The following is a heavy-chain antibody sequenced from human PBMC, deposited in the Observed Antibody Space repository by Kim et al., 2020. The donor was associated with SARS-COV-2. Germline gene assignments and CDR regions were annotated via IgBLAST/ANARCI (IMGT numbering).Heavy chain of an antibody. J-gene: IGHJ4*02. Sequence: TLSLTCNVSGGSINSFYWSWIRQPPGKGLEWIGYIYYSGSTNYNPSLKSRVTISVDTSKNQFSLKLTSVTAADTAVYYCARVGEGAAKDWGQGILVTVSS. D-gene: IGHD1-26*01. CDR2: IYYSGST. V-gene: IGHV4-59*12. CDR1: GGSINSFY. CDR3: ARVGEGAAKD.